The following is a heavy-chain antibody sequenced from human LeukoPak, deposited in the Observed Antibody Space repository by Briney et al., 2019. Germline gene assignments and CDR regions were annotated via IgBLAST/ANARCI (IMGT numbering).Heavy chain of an antibody. Sequence: PGRSLRLSCVASGFTFSRYGMHWVRQAPGKGLEWVALIWYDGGNKYYADSVRGRFSISRDDSKNTLYLQMTSLRAEDTAVYYCARDLGTAGSFYFDYWGQGTLVTVSS. CDR2: IWYDGGNK. V-gene: IGHV3-33*01. CDR1: GFTFSRYG. D-gene: IGHD6-19*01. CDR3: ARDLGTAGSFYFDY. J-gene: IGHJ4*02.